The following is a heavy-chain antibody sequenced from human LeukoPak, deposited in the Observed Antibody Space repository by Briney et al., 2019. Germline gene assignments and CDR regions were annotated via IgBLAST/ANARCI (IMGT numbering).Heavy chain of an antibody. V-gene: IGHV3-23*01. CDR1: GFSFSIYA. CDR3: AKDRLGYCSGGSCQGLDY. J-gene: IGHJ4*02. Sequence: GGSLRLSCTASGFSFSIYALSWVRQAPGKGLEWVSAISGSGGSTYYADSVKGRFTTSRDNSKNTLYLQMNSLRAEDTAVYYCAKDRLGYCSGGSCQGLDYWGQGTLVTVSS. D-gene: IGHD2-15*01. CDR2: ISGSGGST.